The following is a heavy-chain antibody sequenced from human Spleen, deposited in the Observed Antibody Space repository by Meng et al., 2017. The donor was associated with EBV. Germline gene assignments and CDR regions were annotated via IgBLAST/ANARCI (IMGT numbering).Heavy chain of an antibody. D-gene: IGHD3-22*01. V-gene: IGHV3-43*01. CDR2: ITWDGGSK. Sequence: EMQLVEAGGGVVPPGGSLRPSCAASGFPFDDYTMHWVRQPPGKGLEWISLITWDGGSKFYADSVEGRFTVSRDNSKASLYLEMNSLRTEDTALFYCAVTTDSSGYYRSDSWGQGTLVTVSS. J-gene: IGHJ4*02. CDR3: AVTTDSSGYYRSDS. CDR1: GFPFDDYT.